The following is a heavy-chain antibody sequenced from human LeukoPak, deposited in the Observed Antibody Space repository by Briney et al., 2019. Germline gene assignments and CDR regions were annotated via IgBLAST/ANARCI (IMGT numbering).Heavy chain of an antibody. CDR3: ARRGYCSGGSCYYYMDV. J-gene: IGHJ6*03. D-gene: IGHD2-15*01. CDR1: GYSFTSYW. CDR2: IYPGDSDT. Sequence: ESLKISCKGSGYSFTSYWIGWVRQMPGKGLEWMGIIYPGDSDTRYSPSFQGQVTISADKSISTAYLQWSSLKASDTAMYYCARRGYCSGGSCYYYMDVWGKGTTVTVSS. V-gene: IGHV5-51*01.